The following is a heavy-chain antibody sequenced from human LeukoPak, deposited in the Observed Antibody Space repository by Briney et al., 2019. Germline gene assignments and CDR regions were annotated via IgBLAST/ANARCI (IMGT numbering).Heavy chain of an antibody. J-gene: IGHJ6*03. CDR1: GYTFTGYY. CDR3: ARVRLTTVVTPRRYYYYYMDV. D-gene: IGHD4-23*01. V-gene: IGHV1-2*02. CDR2: INPNSGGT. Sequence: GASVKVSCKASGYTFTGYYMHWVRQAPGQGLEWMGWINPNSGGTNYAQKFQGRVTMTRDTSISTAYMELSRLRSDDTAVYYCARVRLTTVVTPRRYYYYYMDVGGKGTTVTVSS.